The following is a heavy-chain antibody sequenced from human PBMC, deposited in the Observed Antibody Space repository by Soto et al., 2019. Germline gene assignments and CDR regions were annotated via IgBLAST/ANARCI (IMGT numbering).Heavy chain of an antibody. Sequence: SLRLSCAASGFTFSDSAIHWVRQASGKGLEWVGRIRSKTNNYATTYAASVKGRFTISRDDSKNTAYLQMNSLKTEDTAVYYCTRHKNELRFYSYNGIEVWGQGTTVTVSS. J-gene: IGHJ6*02. CDR2: IRSKTNNYAT. D-gene: IGHD5-12*01. CDR3: TRHKNELRFYSYNGIEV. CDR1: GFTFSDSA. V-gene: IGHV3-73*01.